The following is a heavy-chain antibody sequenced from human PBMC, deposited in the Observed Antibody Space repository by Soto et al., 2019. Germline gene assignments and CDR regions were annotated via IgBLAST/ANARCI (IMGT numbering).Heavy chain of an antibody. CDR1: GFTFSNYW. J-gene: IGHJ4*02. V-gene: IGHV3-23*01. CDR2: ISGSGDTT. CDR3: AKGSYRPHDY. D-gene: IGHD1-26*01. Sequence: GGSLRLSCAASGFTFSNYWISWVRQAPGKGLEWVSAISGSGDTTYYANSVKGRFTISRDNSKNTLYLQMNSLRAEDTAVYYCAKGSYRPHDYWGQGTLVTVSS.